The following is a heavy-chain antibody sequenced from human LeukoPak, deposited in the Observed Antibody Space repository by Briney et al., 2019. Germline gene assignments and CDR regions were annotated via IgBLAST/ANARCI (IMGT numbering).Heavy chain of an antibody. Sequence: SETLSLTCAVYGGSLSRYYWTWIRQPPGKGLEWIGEINHSGGANYNPSLKSRVTISVDTSKNQFSLKLSSVTAADTAVYYCARVYGSGSYYNGYYYYYMDVWGKGTTVTISS. J-gene: IGHJ6*03. D-gene: IGHD3-10*01. V-gene: IGHV4-34*01. CDR1: GGSLSRYY. CDR3: ARVYGSGSYYNGYYYYYMDV. CDR2: INHSGGA.